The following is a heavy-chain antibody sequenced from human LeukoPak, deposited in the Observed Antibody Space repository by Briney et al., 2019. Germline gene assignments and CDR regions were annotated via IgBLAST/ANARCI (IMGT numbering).Heavy chain of an antibody. CDR2: INNDGSST. CDR3: ARDQDGVGATIDL. D-gene: IGHD1-26*01. Sequence: GGSLRLSSAASGFTLSPYWMHWVRQAPGKGPVWVSRINNDGSSTWYAESVKGRFSISRDNDRNTLSLQMHSLRAKATSLYYCARDQDGVGATIDLWGQGTLVTVSS. CDR1: GFTLSPYW. J-gene: IGHJ5*02. V-gene: IGHV3-74*01.